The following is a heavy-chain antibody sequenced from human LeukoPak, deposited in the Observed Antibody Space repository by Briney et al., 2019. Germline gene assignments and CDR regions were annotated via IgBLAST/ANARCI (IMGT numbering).Heavy chain of an antibody. D-gene: IGHD3-10*01. CDR1: GGSFSGYY. J-gene: IGHJ4*02. V-gene: IGHV4-59*08. Sequence: SETLSLTCAVYGGSFSGYYWSWIRQPPGKGLEWIGYIYYSGSTNYNPSLKSRVTISVDTSKNQFSLKLSSVTAADTAVYYCARQTYYYGSGSPLFDYWGQGTLVTVSS. CDR3: ARQTYYYGSGSPLFDY. CDR2: IYYSGST.